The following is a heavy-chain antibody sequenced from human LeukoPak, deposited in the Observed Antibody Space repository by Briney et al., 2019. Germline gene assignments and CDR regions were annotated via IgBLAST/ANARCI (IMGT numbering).Heavy chain of an antibody. CDR3: ARGRVTMVQGVILSGRRNTYGMDV. CDR1: GYTFTSYD. Sequence: ASVTVSCKASGYTFTSYDINWVRQAPGQGLELMGWMNPNSGNTDSAQKFQGRVTMTRDTSISTAYMELSSLRSEDTAVYYCARGRVTMVQGVILSGRRNTYGMDVWGQGTTVTVSS. D-gene: IGHD3-10*01. CDR2: MNPNSGNT. V-gene: IGHV1-8*01. J-gene: IGHJ6*02.